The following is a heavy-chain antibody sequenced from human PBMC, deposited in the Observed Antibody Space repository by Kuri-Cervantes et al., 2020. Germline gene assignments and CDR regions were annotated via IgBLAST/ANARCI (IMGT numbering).Heavy chain of an antibody. CDR3: ARIRSSGWYHDY. V-gene: IGHV2-5*08. Sequence: SGPTLVKPTQTLTLTCTFSGFSLSTSGMCVSWIRQPPGKALEWLALIYWDDDKRYSPSLKSRLTITKDTSKNQVVLTMTNMDPVDTATYYCARIRSSGWYHDYWGQGTLVTVSS. D-gene: IGHD6-19*01. J-gene: IGHJ4*02. CDR2: IYWDDDK. CDR1: GFSLSTSGMC.